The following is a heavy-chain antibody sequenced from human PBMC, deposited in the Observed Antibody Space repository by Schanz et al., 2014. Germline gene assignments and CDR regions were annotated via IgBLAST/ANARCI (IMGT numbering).Heavy chain of an antibody. D-gene: IGHD3-10*01. CDR3: AKDFTGSGIFFNS. Sequence: QVQLVESGGGLVKPGGSLRLSCAASGFTFSDYYMSWVRQAPGKGLEWVSYISSVGISKYYADPVKGRFTISRDNSRNTLYLQMNSLRAEDTAVYYCAKDFTGSGIFFNSWGQGTLVSVSS. CDR2: ISSVGISK. CDR1: GFTFSDYY. J-gene: IGHJ5*01. V-gene: IGHV3-11*01.